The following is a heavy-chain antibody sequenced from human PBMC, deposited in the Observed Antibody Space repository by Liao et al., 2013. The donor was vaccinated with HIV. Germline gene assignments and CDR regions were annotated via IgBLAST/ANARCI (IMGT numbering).Heavy chain of an antibody. D-gene: IGHD3-22*01. Sequence: QVQLLESGPGLVRPSETLSLTCAVSGYSISTAYYWGWVRQSPGKGLEWIGSIFRTGTTFYNPSLRSRLTVSLDTSRNVFSLDLNSVTAADTAVYYCARHDSRGGLGMPVFDVWGQGRTVIVSS. CDR2: IFRTGTT. CDR1: GYSISTAYY. V-gene: IGHV4-38-2*01. J-gene: IGHJ3*01. CDR3: ARHDSRGGLGMPVFDV.